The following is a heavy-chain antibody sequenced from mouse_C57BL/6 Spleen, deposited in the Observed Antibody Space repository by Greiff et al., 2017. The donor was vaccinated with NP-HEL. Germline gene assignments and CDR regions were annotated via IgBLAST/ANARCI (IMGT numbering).Heavy chain of an antibody. V-gene: IGHV7-3*01. CDR1: GFTFTDYY. D-gene: IGHD1-1*01. CDR3: ARYYYGSSYYAMDH. Sequence: EVMLVESGGGLVQPGGSLSLSCAASGFTFTDYYMSWVRQPPGKALEWLGFIRNKANGYTTEYSASVKGRFTISRDNSQSILYLQMNALRAEDSATYYCARYYYGSSYYAMDHWGQGTSVTVSS. CDR2: IRNKANGYTT. J-gene: IGHJ4*01.